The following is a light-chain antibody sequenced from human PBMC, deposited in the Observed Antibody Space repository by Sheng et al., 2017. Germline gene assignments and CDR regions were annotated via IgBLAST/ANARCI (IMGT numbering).Light chain of an antibody. CDR1: QSISSY. Sequence: DIQMTQSPSSLSASVGDRVTITCRASQSISSYLNWYQHKPGIAPKLLIFAASSLQSGVPSRFSGSGSGTDFTLTISSLQPEDFATYYCQQSYTMFPITFGPGTKV. J-gene: IGKJ3*01. V-gene: IGKV1-39*01. CDR3: QQSYTMFPIT. CDR2: AAS.